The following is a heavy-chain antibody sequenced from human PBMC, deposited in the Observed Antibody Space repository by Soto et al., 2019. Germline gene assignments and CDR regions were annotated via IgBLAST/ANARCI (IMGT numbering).Heavy chain of an antibody. CDR1: GFTFSSYA. CDR2: ISSNGGST. CDR3: VKAGYIAEAADSFDI. Sequence: GGSLRLSCSASGFTFSSYAMHWVRQAPGKGLEYVSAISSNGGSTYYADSVKGRFTISRDNSKNTLYLQMSSLRAEDTAVYYCVKAGYIAEAADSFDIWGQGTMVTVSS. D-gene: IGHD6-13*01. V-gene: IGHV3-64D*09. J-gene: IGHJ3*02.